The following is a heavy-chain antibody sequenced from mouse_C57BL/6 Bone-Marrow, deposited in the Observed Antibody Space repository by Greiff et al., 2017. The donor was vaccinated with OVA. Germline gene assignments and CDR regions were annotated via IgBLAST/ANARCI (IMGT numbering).Heavy chain of an antibody. J-gene: IGHJ1*03. CDR3: AADYGSSYWYFDV. CDR1: GFNIKNTY. D-gene: IGHD1-1*01. V-gene: IGHV14-3*01. CDR2: IDPANGNT. Sequence: LVESVAELVRPGASVKLSCTASGFNIKNTYMHWVKQRPEQGLEWIGRIDPANGNTKYAPKFQGKATITADTSSNTAYLQLSSLTSEDTAIYYCAADYGSSYWYFDVWGTGTTVTVSS.